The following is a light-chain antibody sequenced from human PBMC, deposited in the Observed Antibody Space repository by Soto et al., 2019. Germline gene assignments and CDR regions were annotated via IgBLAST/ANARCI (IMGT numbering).Light chain of an antibody. J-gene: IGKJ2*01. CDR3: QQYYSTPYT. CDR2: WAS. V-gene: IGKV4-1*01. Sequence: DIVMTQFPDSLAMSLGERATTNCKSSQRVLYSSNNKNYLAWYQQKPGQPPKLLIYWASTRESGVPDRFSGSGSGTDFTLTISSLQAEDVAVYYCQQYYSTPYTFGQGTKLEIK. CDR1: QRVLYSSNNKNY.